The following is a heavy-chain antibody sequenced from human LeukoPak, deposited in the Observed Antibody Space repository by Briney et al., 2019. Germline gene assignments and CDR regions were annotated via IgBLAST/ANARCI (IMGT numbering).Heavy chain of an antibody. CDR3: ARGGGGFRGFDP. CDR2: INPNSGGT. CDR1: GYTFTGYY. V-gene: IGHV1-2*02. D-gene: IGHD3-10*01. J-gene: IGHJ5*02. Sequence: ASVKVSCKASGYTFTGYYMHWVRQAPGQGLEWMGWINPNSGGTNYAQKFQGRVTITADKSTSTAYMELSSLRSEDTAVYYCARGGGGFRGFDPWGQGTLVTVSS.